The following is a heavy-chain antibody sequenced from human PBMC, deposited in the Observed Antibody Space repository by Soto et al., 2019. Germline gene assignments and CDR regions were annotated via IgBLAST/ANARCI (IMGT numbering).Heavy chain of an antibody. J-gene: IGHJ1*01. V-gene: IGHV3-30-3*01. CDR3: ARENSRIAPRLFQH. Sequence: GGSLRLSCVASGFIFSDYAMHWARQAPGKGLVWVALISPDGGNQYYSESAKGRFTISRDNSKNTLYLQMNDLRPDDTALYYCARENSRIAPRLFQHWGHGSLVTISS. CDR2: ISPDGGNQ. CDR1: GFIFSDYA. D-gene: IGHD6-6*01.